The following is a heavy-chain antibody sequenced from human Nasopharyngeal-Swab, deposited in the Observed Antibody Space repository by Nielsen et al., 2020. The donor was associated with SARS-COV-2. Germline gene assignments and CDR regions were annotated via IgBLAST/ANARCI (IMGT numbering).Heavy chain of an antibody. J-gene: IGHJ4*02. V-gene: IGHV4-34*01. Sequence: SETLSLTCAAYGGSFSGYYWSWIRQPPGKGLEWIGEINHSGSTNYNPSLKSGVTISVDTSKNQFSLKLSTVTAADTAVYYCARGWGYSSSWYGVFDYWGQGTLVTVSS. CDR1: GGSFSGYY. CDR3: ARGWGYSSSWYGVFDY. CDR2: INHSGST. D-gene: IGHD6-13*01.